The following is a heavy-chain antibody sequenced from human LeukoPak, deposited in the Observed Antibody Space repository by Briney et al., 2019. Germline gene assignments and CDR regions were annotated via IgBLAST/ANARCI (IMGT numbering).Heavy chain of an antibody. CDR2: IRFSGST. CDR1: GGSISSNTYF. J-gene: IGHJ5*02. D-gene: IGHD5/OR15-5a*01. V-gene: IGHV4-39*01. Sequence: SETLSLTCNVSGGSISSNTYFWGWIRRPPGKGLEWIGSIRFSGSTYYNPSLKSRVTISVDTSKNQFSLNLNSLTAADTAVYYCATSDTVSTYNWFDPWGQGTLVTVS. CDR3: ATSDTVSTYNWFDP.